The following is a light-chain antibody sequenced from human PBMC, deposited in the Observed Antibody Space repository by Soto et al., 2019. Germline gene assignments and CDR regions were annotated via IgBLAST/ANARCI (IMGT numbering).Light chain of an antibody. J-gene: IGKJ1*01. CDR2: GAS. CDR3: QQYNNWSWT. V-gene: IGKV3-15*01. Sequence: EIVMTQSPATLSVSPGERATLSCRASQSVSSKLAWYQQKPGQAPRLLIHGASTRATGIPARFSGSGSGTEFTLTISSRQSEDFAVYYCQQYNNWSWTFGQGTKVEIK. CDR1: QSVSSK.